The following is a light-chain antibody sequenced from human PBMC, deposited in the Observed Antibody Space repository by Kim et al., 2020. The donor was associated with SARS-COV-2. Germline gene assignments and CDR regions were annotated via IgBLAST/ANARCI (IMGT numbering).Light chain of an antibody. CDR3: QQYNNWPRT. Sequence: EIVMTQSPATLSVSPGERATLSCRASQSVSSNLAWYQQKPGQAPRLLIYGASTRATGIPARLSGSGSGTEFTLTISSLQSEDFALYYCQQYNNWPRTFGQGTKVDIK. J-gene: IGKJ1*01. CDR2: GAS. CDR1: QSVSSN. V-gene: IGKV3-15*01.